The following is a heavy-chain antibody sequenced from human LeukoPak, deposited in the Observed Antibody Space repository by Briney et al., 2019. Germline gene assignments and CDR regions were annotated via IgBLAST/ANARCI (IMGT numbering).Heavy chain of an antibody. J-gene: IGHJ6*02. CDR3: ARDIVVVPGVAYHHNGMDV. CDR1: GXXFXXYG. D-gene: IGHD2-2*01. V-gene: IGHV1-18*01. CDR2: XSXYDDDT. Sequence: KXXCKTSGXXFXXYGXSWVRQXPXQGLEXXGXXSXYDDDTNYAENAQGRIIMTTDISTNTAYLQIRSLRSDDTAVYYCARDIVVVPGVAYHHNGMDVWGQGTTVTVSS.